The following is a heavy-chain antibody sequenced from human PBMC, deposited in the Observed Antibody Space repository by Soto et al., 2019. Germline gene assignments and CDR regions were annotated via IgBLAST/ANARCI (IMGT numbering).Heavy chain of an antibody. V-gene: IGHV4-31*03. CDR2: IYYSGST. Sequence: SETLSLTCTVSGGSISSGGYYWSWIRQHPGKGLEWIGYIYYSGSTYYNPSLKSRVTISVDTSKNQFSLKLSSVTAADTAVYYCARSGPLDYGDTVLIDRFAPWGKGTLVT. D-gene: IGHD4-17*01. J-gene: IGHJ5*02. CDR3: ARSGPLDYGDTVLIDRFAP. CDR1: GGSISSGGYY.